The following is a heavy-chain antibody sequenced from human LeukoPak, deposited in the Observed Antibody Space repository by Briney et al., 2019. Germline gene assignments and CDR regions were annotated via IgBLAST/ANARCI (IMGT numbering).Heavy chain of an antibody. D-gene: IGHD3-9*01. CDR2: ISDDGSKN. J-gene: IGHJ6*03. CDR1: GFTFGSYA. CDR3: ARGPRYFDPTAKNYYDFYMDV. V-gene: IGHV3-30*14. Sequence: PGGSLRLSCAASGFTFGSYAMHWVRQAPGKGLEWVALISDDGSKNYYADSVKGRFTISRDNSKNRLYLQMNSLRVEDTAVYYCARGPRYFDPTAKNYYDFYMDVWGKGTTVTVSS.